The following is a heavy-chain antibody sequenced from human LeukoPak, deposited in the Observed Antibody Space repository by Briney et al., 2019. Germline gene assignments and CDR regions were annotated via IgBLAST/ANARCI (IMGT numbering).Heavy chain of an antibody. J-gene: IGHJ4*02. CDR2: INSDGSST. Sequence: GSLRLSCVASGFTFRSYWMHWVRQAPGKGLVRVSRINSDGSSTNYADSVKGRFTISRDNAKNTLYLQMNSLRAEDTAVYYCAREYPASFDYWGQGTLVTVSS. V-gene: IGHV3-74*01. CDR1: GFTFRSYW. CDR3: AREYPASFDY.